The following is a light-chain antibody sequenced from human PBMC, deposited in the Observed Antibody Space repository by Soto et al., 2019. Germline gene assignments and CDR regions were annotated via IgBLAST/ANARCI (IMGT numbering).Light chain of an antibody. V-gene: IGLV1-40*01. CDR2: GST. CDR1: SSNIGAGYD. CDR3: QSYDSSLGGNYV. J-gene: IGLJ1*01. Sequence: QSPLSQPPSLSGAPGQRVTISCTGSSSNIGAGYDAHWFQQVPGTAPKLLIYGSTNRPSGVPDRFSGSKSGTSASLAITGLQAEDEADYYCQSYDSSLGGNYVFGTGTKVTVL.